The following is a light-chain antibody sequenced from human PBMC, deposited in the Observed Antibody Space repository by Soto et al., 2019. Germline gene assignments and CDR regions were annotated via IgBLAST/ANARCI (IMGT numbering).Light chain of an antibody. CDR1: SSDVGGYEY. J-gene: IGLJ3*02. CDR2: SNN. CDR3: AAWDDNLSGWV. V-gene: IGLV2-11*01. Sequence: QSALTQPRSVSGSPGQSVTISCSGTSSDVGGYEYVSWYQQHPGKAPRLLMYSNNQRPSGVPGRFSVSKSGTSASLAISGLRSEDEADYYCAAWDDNLSGWVFGGGTKLTVL.